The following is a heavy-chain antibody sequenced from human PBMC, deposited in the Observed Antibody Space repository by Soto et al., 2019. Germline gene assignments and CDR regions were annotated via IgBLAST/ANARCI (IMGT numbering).Heavy chain of an antibody. CDR1: GYTFTSYG. D-gene: IGHD6-13*01. CDR2: ISAYNGNT. V-gene: IGHV1-18*04. Sequence: QVQLVQSGAEVKKPGASVKVSCKASGYTFTSYGISWVRQAPGQGLEWMGWISAYNGNTNYAQKLQGRVTMTTDTSTSTAYMELRSLRSDDTALYYCAKEVPSGYSSSFVSNYFDYWGQGTLVTVSS. J-gene: IGHJ4*02. CDR3: AKEVPSGYSSSFVSNYFDY.